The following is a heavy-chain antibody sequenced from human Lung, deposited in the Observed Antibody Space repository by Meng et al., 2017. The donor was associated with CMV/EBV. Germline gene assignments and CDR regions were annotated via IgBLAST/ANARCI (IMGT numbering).Heavy chain of an antibody. CDR1: SGSIHSSNW. CDR2: ISHSGST. J-gene: IGHJ4*02. CDR3: ARVVTALWGYYFDY. V-gene: IGHV4-4*02. D-gene: IGHD2-21*02. Sequence: VRLPQSRPGLVNPSAPLSLVCSVASGSIHSSNWWSWFRQPPGKGLEWIGEISHSGSTNYNPSLKSQVTISVDKSKNQFSLKLSSVTAADTAVYYCARVVTALWGYYFDYWGQGTLVTVSS.